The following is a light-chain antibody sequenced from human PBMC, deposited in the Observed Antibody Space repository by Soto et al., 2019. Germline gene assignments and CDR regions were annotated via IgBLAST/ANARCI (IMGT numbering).Light chain of an antibody. CDR3: QQYHDWPMT. CDR1: QSVSSN. Sequence: EIVMTQSPATLSVSPGERATLSCRASQSVSSNLAWYQQKPGQAPRLLISGASTRATGIPARFSGSGSGTDFTLTIGSLQSEDFAVYYCQQYHDWPMTFGPGTKVDI. CDR2: GAS. J-gene: IGKJ3*01. V-gene: IGKV3-15*01.